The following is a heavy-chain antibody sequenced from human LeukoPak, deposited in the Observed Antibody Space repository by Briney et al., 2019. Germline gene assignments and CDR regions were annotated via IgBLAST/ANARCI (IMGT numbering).Heavy chain of an antibody. Sequence: PGGSLRLSCAASGFTVSTNYMTWVRQPPGTGLEWIGEIYHSETTNYNPSLKSRVTISLDKSKNQFSLKLSSVTAADTAVYYCARGKSIAAAGTSLFDYWGQGTLVTVSS. V-gene: IGHV4-4*02. J-gene: IGHJ4*02. CDR2: IYHSETT. D-gene: IGHD6-13*01. CDR3: ARGKSIAAAGTSLFDY. CDR1: GFTVSTNY.